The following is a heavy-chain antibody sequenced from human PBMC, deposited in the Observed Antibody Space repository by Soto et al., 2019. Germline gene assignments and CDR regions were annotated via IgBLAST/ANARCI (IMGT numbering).Heavy chain of an antibody. CDR2: VFYSGTT. CDR1: GDSITSDNYY. J-gene: IGHJ5*02. Sequence: QVQLQESGPGLVKPSQTLALTCTVSGDSITSDNYYWTWIRHRPGGGLEWIGHVFYSGTTFYNPSLKSRLTISPDTSESQFSLRLNSVTAADTAVYYCARALTFLNWFAPWGQGTLVTVSS. CDR3: ARALTFLNWFAP. V-gene: IGHV4-31*03.